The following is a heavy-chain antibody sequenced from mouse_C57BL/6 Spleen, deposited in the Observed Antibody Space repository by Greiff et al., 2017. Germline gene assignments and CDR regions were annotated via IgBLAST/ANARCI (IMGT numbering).Heavy chain of an antibody. CDR3: ARNYGSSYNYAMDY. CDR2: IDPNSGGT. Sequence: QVQLQQPGAELVKPGASVKLSCQASGYTFTSYWMHWVKQRPGRGLEWIGRIDPNSGGTKYNEKFKSKATLTVDKPSSTAYMQLSSLTSEDSAVYYGARNYGSSYNYAMDYWGQGTSVTVSS. D-gene: IGHD1-1*01. J-gene: IGHJ4*01. V-gene: IGHV1-72*01. CDR1: GYTFTSYW.